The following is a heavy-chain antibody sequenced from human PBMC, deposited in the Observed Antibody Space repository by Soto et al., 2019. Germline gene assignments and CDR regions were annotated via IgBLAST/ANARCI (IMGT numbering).Heavy chain of an antibody. J-gene: IGHJ6*02. CDR1: GGSISSGGYS. Sequence: PSETLSLTCAVSGGSISSGGYSWSWIRQPPGKGLEWIGYIYHSGSTYYNPSLRSRVTISVDTSKKQFSLKLSSVTAADTAVYYCARPGIRCGNRMDVWGQGTTVTVCS. CDR3: ARPGIRCGNRMDV. CDR2: IYHSGST. V-gene: IGHV4-30-2*01. D-gene: IGHD4-17*01.